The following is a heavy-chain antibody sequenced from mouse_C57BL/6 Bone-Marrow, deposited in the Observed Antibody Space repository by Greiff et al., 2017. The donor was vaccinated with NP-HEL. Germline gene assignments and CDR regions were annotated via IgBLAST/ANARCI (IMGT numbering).Heavy chain of an antibody. CDR1: GYTFTDYY. V-gene: IGHV1-26*01. J-gene: IGHJ3*01. Sequence: VQLQQSGPELVKPGASVKISCKASGYTFTDYYMNWVKQSHGKSLEWIGDINPNNGGTSYNQKFKGKATLTVDKSSSTAYMDLRRLTSEDSAVYYCARRGLVYYGSSWFAYWGQGTLVTVSA. CDR3: ARRGLVYYGSSWFAY. D-gene: IGHD1-1*01. CDR2: INPNNGGT.